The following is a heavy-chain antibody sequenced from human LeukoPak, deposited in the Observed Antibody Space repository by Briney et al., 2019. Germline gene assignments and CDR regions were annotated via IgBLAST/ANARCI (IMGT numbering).Heavy chain of an antibody. CDR3: ARDLYWSGSSYSWFDS. D-gene: IGHD3-3*01. Sequence: PGGSLRLSCAASGSTFSSYWMHWVRQDPGKGPVWVSRINSDGSSTSYADSVKGRFTISRDNAKNALFLQMNSLRAEDTAVYYCARDLYWSGSSYSWFDSWGQGTLVIVSS. J-gene: IGHJ5*01. V-gene: IGHV3-74*01. CDR1: GSTFSSYW. CDR2: INSDGSST.